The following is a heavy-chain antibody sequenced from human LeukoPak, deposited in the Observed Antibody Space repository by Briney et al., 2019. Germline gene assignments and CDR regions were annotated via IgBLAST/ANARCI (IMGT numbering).Heavy chain of an antibody. CDR2: ISSSSSYI. J-gene: IGHJ4*02. CDR3: AWGRSPPLDY. V-gene: IGHV3-21*01. Sequence: GGSLRLSCAASGFTFSNAWMSWVRQAPGKGLEWVSSISSSSSYIYYADSVKGRFTISRDNAKTSLYLQMNSLRAEDTAVYYCAWGRSPPLDYWGQGTLVTVSP. CDR1: GFTFSNAW. D-gene: IGHD3-16*01.